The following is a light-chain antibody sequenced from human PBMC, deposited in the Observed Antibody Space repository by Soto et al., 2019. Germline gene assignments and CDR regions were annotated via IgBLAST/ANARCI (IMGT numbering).Light chain of an antibody. CDR2: DAS. CDR3: QQYNSYWT. J-gene: IGKJ1*01. CDR1: QSISSW. V-gene: IGKV1-5*01. Sequence: DIQVTQSPSTLSASVGDRVTITCRASQSISSWLAWYQQKPGKAPKLLIYDASSLESGVPSRFSGSGSGTEFTLTISSLQPDDFATYYCQQYNSYWTCGQGTKVDIK.